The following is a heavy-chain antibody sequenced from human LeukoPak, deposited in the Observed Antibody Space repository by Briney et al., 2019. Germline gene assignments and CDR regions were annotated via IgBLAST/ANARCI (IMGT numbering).Heavy chain of an antibody. D-gene: IGHD3-3*01. CDR3: ARVSYYDFWRGYYNY. J-gene: IGHJ4*02. V-gene: IGHV1-2*02. CDR1: GYTFTGYY. Sequence: ASVKVSCKASGYTFTGYYMHWVRQAPGQGLEWMGWINPNSGGTNYAQKFQGRVTMTRDTSISTAYMELSRLRSDDTAVYYCARVSYYDFWRGYYNYWGQGTLVTVSS. CDR2: INPNSGGT.